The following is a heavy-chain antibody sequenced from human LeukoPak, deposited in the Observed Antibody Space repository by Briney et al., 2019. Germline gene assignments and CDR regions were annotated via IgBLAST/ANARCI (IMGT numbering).Heavy chain of an antibody. D-gene: IGHD2-8*01. J-gene: IGHJ4*02. CDR1: GFTFSSYW. CDR2: INSDASTI. V-gene: IGHV3-74*01. CDR3: AREDCTIGAVCSSLLDH. Sequence: GGSLRLSCAVSGFTFSSYWMHWVRQVPGKGLVWVSRINSDASTINYADSVKGRFTISRDNAKNTLYLQMNNLRAEDTAVYYCAREDCTIGAVCSSLLDHWGRGTLVTVSS.